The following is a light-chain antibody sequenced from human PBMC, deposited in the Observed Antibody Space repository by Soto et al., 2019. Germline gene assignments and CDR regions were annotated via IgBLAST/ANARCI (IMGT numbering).Light chain of an antibody. Sequence: DIQMTQSPSSVSASVGDRVTITCRASQGISSWLAWYPQKPGKAPKFLIYAASSLQSGVPSRFSGSGSETDFALTISSLQPEDFATYYCQQPKSFPLTFGGGTNVQIK. CDR3: QQPKSFPLT. J-gene: IGKJ4*01. V-gene: IGKV1-12*01. CDR2: AAS. CDR1: QGISSW.